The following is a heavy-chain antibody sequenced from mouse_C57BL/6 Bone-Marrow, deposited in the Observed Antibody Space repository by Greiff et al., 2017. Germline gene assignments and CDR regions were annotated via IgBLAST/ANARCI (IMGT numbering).Heavy chain of an antibody. CDR1: GYTFTSYG. CDR3: ARDGYYFLDYAIDY. V-gene: IGHV1-81*01. J-gene: IGHJ4*01. Sequence: VKLQESGAELARPGASVKLSCKASGYTFTSYGISWVKQRTGQGLEWIGEIYPRSGNTYYNEKFKGKATLAADKSSSTAYMELRSLTSEDSAVYFCARDGYYFLDYAIDYWGQGTSVTVSS. CDR2: IYPRSGNT. D-gene: IGHD2-3*01.